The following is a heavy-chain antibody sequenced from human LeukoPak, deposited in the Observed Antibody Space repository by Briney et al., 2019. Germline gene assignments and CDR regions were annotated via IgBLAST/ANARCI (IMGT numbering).Heavy chain of an antibody. D-gene: IGHD2-15*01. Sequence: EAGGSLRLSCAASGFIFSSYNMDWVRQAPGKGLEWVAFIRYDGSNKYYADSVKGRFTISRDTSKNTLYLQMNSLRAEDTAVYFCARPPGYCSGGGCLRDYSYYHGLDVWGQGTTVTVSS. CDR2: IRYDGSNK. V-gene: IGHV3-30*02. CDR1: GFIFSSYN. CDR3: ARPPGYCSGGGCLRDYSYYHGLDV. J-gene: IGHJ6*02.